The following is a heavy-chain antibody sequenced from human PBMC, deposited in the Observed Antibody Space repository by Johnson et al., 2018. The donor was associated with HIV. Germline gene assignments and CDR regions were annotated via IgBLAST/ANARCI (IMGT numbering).Heavy chain of an antibody. J-gene: IGHJ3*02. V-gene: IGHV3-30*03. CDR1: GFTFSAYG. CDR3: TGGRDLRAFDI. CDR2: ISYDGSNK. D-gene: IGHD7-27*01. Sequence: QVQLVESGGGVVQPGRSLRLSCAASGFTFSAYGIHWVRQAPGKGLEWVAVISYDGSNKYYADSVKGRFTISRDNSKNTQYLQMDSLKTEDTAMYYCTGGRDLRAFDIWGQGTMVTVSS.